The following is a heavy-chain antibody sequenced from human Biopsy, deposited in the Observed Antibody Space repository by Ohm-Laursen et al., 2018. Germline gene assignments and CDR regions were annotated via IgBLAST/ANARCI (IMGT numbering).Heavy chain of an antibody. CDR1: GYTLTELS. D-gene: IGHD3-22*01. CDR2: FDPEDVET. V-gene: IGHV1-24*01. J-gene: IGHJ5*02. Sequence: ASVKVSCNVSGYTLTELSIYWVRQAPGKGLEWMGGFDPEDVETVYAQKFQGRVTMTRDTSISTAYVDLSSLRSDDTAVYYCTRGGYYYDSLAYYYWFDPWGQGTLVTVSS. CDR3: TRGGYYYDSLAYYYWFDP.